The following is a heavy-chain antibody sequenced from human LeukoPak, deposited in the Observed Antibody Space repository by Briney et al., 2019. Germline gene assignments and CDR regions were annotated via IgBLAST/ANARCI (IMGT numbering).Heavy chain of an antibody. CDR1: GYTFSGFY. Sequence: ASVKVSCKASGYTFSGFYIHWVRQAPGQGLEWMGWINPNSGGTNYAQKFQGRVTMTRDTSISTAYMELSRLRSDDTAVYYCAGSATIDWFDPWGQGTLVTVSS. CDR3: AGSATIDWFDP. V-gene: IGHV1-2*02. CDR2: INPNSGGT. J-gene: IGHJ5*02. D-gene: IGHD3-10*01.